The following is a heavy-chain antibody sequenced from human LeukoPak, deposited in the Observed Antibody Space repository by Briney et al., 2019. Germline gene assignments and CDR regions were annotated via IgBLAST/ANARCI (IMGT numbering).Heavy chain of an antibody. J-gene: IGHJ4*02. D-gene: IGHD3-10*01. CDR3: AREILTVVPSGSGDY. Sequence: SETLSLTCTLSGGSIGNSDYYWGWIRQPPGKGLEWIGTMYYNGATQYNPSLKSRVTMSVDTSKNQYSLKLSSVSAADTAVYYCAREILTVVPSGSGDYWGQGTLVTVSS. CDR1: GGSIGNSDYY. V-gene: IGHV4-39*02. CDR2: MYYNGAT.